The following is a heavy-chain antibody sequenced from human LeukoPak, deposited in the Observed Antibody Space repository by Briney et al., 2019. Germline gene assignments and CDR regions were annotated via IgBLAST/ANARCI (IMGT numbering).Heavy chain of an antibody. D-gene: IGHD5-24*01. CDR3: ARGGGSRDGLTTSFDY. J-gene: IGHJ4*02. CDR1: GFTFSSYG. Sequence: GGSLRLSCAASGFTFSSYGMHWVRQAPGKGLEWVAVISYDGSNKYYADSVKGRFTISRDNSKNTLYLQMNSLRAEDTAVYYCARGGGSRDGLTTSFDYWGQGTVVTVSS. V-gene: IGHV3-30*03. CDR2: ISYDGSNK.